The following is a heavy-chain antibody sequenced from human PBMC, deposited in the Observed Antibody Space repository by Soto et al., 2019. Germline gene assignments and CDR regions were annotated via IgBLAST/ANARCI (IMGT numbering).Heavy chain of an antibody. CDR2: ISGYNGNT. J-gene: IGHJ6*03. D-gene: IGHD4-4*01. CDR1: GYTFRSYG. Sequence: GASVKVSCKASGYTFRSYGISWVRQAPGQGLEWMGWISGYNGNTHYSQKFQGKVTMTTDTPTSTAYMELRNLRSDDTAVYYCAKADSNYAGRFSYYYMDVWGTGTTVTVSS. CDR3: AKADSNYAGRFSYYYMDV. V-gene: IGHV1-18*01.